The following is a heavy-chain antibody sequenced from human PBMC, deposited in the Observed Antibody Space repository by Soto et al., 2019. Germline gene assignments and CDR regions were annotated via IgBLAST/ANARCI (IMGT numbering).Heavy chain of an antibody. CDR3: AKDRGVLRFLEWLSSYYFDY. V-gene: IGHV3-23*01. Sequence: GGSLRLSCAASGFTFSSYAMSWVRQAPGKGLEWVSAISGSGGSTYYADSVKGRFTIPRDNSKNTLYLQMNSLRAEDTAVYYCAKDRGVLRFLEWLSSYYFDYWGQGTLVTVSS. D-gene: IGHD3-3*01. CDR2: ISGSGGST. CDR1: GFTFSSYA. J-gene: IGHJ4*02.